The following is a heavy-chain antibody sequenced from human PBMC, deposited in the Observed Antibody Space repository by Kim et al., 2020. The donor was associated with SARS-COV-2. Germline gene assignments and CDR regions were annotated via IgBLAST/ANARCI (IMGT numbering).Heavy chain of an antibody. Sequence: GESLKISCKGSGYSFTNYWITRVRQLPGKGLEWVGRIDPSDSYINDSPSFRDHVTLSVDKSRNPAYLEWSSLQASDTAMYYCVRSVYGYGGYDSVGYWGQGTLVTVSS. J-gene: IGHJ4*02. CDR2: IDPSDSYI. D-gene: IGHD5-12*01. V-gene: IGHV5-10-1*01. CDR3: VRSVYGYGGYDSVGY. CDR1: GYSFTNYW.